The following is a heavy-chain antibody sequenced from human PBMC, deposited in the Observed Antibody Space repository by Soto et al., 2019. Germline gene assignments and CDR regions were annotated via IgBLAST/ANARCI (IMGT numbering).Heavy chain of an antibody. CDR2: IYPGDSDT. CDR1: GYSFTSYW. CDR3: ATPGGGGYYYYGMDV. Sequence: GESLKISCKGSGYSFTSYWIGWVRQMLGKGLEWMGIIYPGDSDTRYSPSLQGQVTISADKSISTAYLQWSSLKASDTAMYYCATPGGGGYYYYGMDVWGQGTPVIVSS. V-gene: IGHV5-51*01. D-gene: IGHD3-16*01. J-gene: IGHJ6*02.